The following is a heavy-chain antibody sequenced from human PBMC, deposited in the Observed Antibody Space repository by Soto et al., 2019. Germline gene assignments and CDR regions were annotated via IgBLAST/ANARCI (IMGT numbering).Heavy chain of an antibody. Sequence: GASVKVSCKASGYTFTSYAMHWVRQAPGQRLEWMGWINAGNGNTKYSQKFQGRVTITRDTSASTAYMELSSLRSEDTAVYYCARVLYYYGSGSYYGDAFDIWGQGTMVTVS. J-gene: IGHJ3*02. CDR2: INAGNGNT. D-gene: IGHD3-10*01. CDR3: ARVLYYYGSGSYYGDAFDI. V-gene: IGHV1-3*01. CDR1: GYTFTSYA.